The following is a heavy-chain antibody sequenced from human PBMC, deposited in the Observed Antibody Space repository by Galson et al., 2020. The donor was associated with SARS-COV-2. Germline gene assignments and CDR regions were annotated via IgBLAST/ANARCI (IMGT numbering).Heavy chain of an antibody. CDR3: ARTIQYYYDSSGYYRVFYFDY. Sequence: SETLSLTCTVSGGSISSSSYYWGWIRQPPGKGLEWIGSIYYSGSTYYNPSLKSRVTISVDTSKHQFSLKLSSVTAADTAVYYCARTIQYYYDSSGYYRVFYFDYWGQGTLVTVSS. CDR1: GGSISSSSYY. V-gene: IGHV4-39*01. J-gene: IGHJ4*02. D-gene: IGHD3-22*01. CDR2: IYYSGST.